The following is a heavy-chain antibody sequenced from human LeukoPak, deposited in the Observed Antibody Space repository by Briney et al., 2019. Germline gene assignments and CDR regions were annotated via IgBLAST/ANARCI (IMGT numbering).Heavy chain of an antibody. Sequence: ASVKVSCKASGYTFTSYATHWVRQAPGQRLEWMGWINAGNGNTKYSQKFQGRVTITRDTSASTAYMELSSLRSEDTAVYYCARDAYYYGSGSPSGFDYWGQGTLVTVSS. D-gene: IGHD3-10*01. CDR1: GYTFTSYA. J-gene: IGHJ4*02. V-gene: IGHV1-3*01. CDR3: ARDAYYYGSGSPSGFDY. CDR2: INAGNGNT.